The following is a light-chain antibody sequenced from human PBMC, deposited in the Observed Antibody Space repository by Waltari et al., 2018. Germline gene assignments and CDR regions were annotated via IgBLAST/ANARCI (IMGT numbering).Light chain of an antibody. Sequence: SSELTQDPAVSVALGQTVRITCQGDSLRSDYANWYQQKPGQAPVLVIYGKNNRPSGIPDRFSGSKSGTSASLAISGLHSEDEADYYCAAWDDSLNGYVLGTGTKVTVL. V-gene: IGLV3-19*01. CDR1: SLRSDY. CDR3: AAWDDSLNGYV. CDR2: GKN. J-gene: IGLJ1*01.